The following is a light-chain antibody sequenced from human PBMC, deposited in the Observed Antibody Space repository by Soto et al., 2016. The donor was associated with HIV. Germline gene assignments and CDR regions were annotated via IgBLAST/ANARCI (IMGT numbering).Light chain of an antibody. J-gene: IGKJ2*01. Sequence: AIQMTQPPSSLSASLGDRVTITCRASQGIKNELGWYQQKPGKAPKLLIYATSSLGGGVPSRFSGSGSGTDFTLTISSPQPEDSASYFCLQDYDRPHTFGQGTKLEIK. CDR1: QGIKNE. CDR2: ATS. V-gene: IGKV1-6*01. CDR3: LQDYDRPHT.